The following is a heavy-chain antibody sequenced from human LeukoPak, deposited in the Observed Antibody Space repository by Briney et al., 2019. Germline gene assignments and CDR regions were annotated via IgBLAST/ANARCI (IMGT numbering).Heavy chain of an antibody. CDR3: ARGGSSWYEFDP. V-gene: IGHV4-61*01. D-gene: IGHD6-13*01. CDR1: GGSISSSSYY. Sequence: PSETLSLTCTVSGGSISSSSYYWSWIRQPPGKGLEWIGYIYYSGSTNYNPSLKSRVTISVDTSKNQFSLKLSSVTAADTAVYYCARGGSSWYEFDPWGQGTLVTVSS. J-gene: IGHJ5*02. CDR2: IYYSGST.